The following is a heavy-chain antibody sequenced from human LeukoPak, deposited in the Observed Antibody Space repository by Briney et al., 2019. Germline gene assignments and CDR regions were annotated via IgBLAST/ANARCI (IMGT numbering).Heavy chain of an antibody. J-gene: IGHJ4*02. CDR1: GFSLSDYS. D-gene: IGHD3-16*01. Sequence: GGSLRLSCAASGFSLSDYSMNWFRQAPGKGLQRVSYISRDSSKIYYEDSGKGRFSISRDNAKNSLFLQINSLRDEDTAVYYCARESYWGSSGKGFDYWGQGTLVTVSS. CDR2: ISRDSSKI. V-gene: IGHV3-48*02. CDR3: ARESYWGSSGKGFDY.